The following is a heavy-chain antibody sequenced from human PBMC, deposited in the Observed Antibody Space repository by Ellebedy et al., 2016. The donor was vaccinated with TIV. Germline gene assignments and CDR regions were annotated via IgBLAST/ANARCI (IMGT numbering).Heavy chain of an antibody. CDR1: GFSFDEYA. J-gene: IGHJ3*02. Sequence: PGGSLRLSCAASGFSFDEYAMHWFRQAPGKGLEWAEGISGNSGSIGYEDSVKGRFTISRDNVKNSLYLQMNSLKAEDTALYYCAKASSGYSYGFSAFYIWGQGTMVTVSS. D-gene: IGHD5-18*01. CDR2: ISGNSGSI. CDR3: AKASSGYSYGFSAFYI. V-gene: IGHV3-9*01.